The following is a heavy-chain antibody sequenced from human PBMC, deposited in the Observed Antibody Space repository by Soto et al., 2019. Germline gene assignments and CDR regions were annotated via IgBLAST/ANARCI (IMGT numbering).Heavy chain of an antibody. CDR3: ARAVAVPADFEY. V-gene: IGHV1-3*01. Sequence: GALKVYCKASGCTFTGYAMHCVRRSPGKRLECMAWINAGNGNTKYSQKFQGRVTITRDTSASTAYMELSSLRSEDTAVYYCARAVAVPADFEYWGQGTLVTVSS. CDR2: INAGNGNT. CDR1: GCTFTGYA. D-gene: IGHD6-19*01. J-gene: IGHJ4*02.